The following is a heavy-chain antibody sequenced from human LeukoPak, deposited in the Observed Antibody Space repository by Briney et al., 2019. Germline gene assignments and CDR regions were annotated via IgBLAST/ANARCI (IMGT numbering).Heavy chain of an antibody. CDR2: ISGSGGNT. D-gene: IGHD3-22*01. J-gene: IGHJ4*02. CDR3: VNSYGTSGHYLTFDS. V-gene: IGHV3-23*01. CDR1: GFRFTNYA. Sequence: PGGSLRLSCAASGFRFTNYAMSWVRQAPGKGLEWVSGISGSGGNTYYADSAKGRFTISRDNSKNTLFLQMNSLRAEDTAVYYCVNSYGTSGHYLTFDSWGQGTLVTVSS.